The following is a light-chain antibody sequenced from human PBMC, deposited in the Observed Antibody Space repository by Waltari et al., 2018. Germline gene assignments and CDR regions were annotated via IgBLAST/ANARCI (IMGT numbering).Light chain of an antibody. V-gene: IGKV3-15*01. CDR2: VAS. J-gene: IGKJ2*01. CDR3: QQYNNWPPTT. CDR1: QSVSSN. Sequence: EIVMTQSPATLSVSPGDRATLSCRASQSVSSNLAWYQQKPGQAPRLLIYVASTSATGIPARFSGSGSGTEFTLTISSMQSEDFAVYYCQQYNNWPPTTFGQGTKLEIK.